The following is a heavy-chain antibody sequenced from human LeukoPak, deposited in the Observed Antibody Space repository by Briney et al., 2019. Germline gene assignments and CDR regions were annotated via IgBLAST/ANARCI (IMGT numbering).Heavy chain of an antibody. CDR3: ARERDFWRRGAFDI. D-gene: IGHD3-3*01. J-gene: IGHJ3*02. CDR1: GFTFSSYA. CDR2: ISYDGSNK. V-gene: IGHV3-30-3*01. Sequence: SGGSLRLSCAASGFTFSSYAMHWVRQAPGKGLEGVAVISYDGSNKYYADSVKGRFTISRDNSKNTLYLQMNSLRAEDTAVYYCARERDFWRRGAFDIWDQGTMVTVSS.